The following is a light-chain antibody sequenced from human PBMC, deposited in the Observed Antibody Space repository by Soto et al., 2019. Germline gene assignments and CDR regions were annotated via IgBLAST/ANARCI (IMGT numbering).Light chain of an antibody. CDR1: TSNIGNNY. CDR3: GTLDSSLSGYV. V-gene: IGLV1-51*02. CDR2: END. Sequence: QSVLTQPPSVSAAPGQKVTISCSGSTSNIGNNYVSWFQQLPGTAPKLLIYENDKRPSGIPDRFSGSTSGTSATLGITGLQTGDEADYYCGTLDSSLSGYVFATGTKITVL. J-gene: IGLJ1*01.